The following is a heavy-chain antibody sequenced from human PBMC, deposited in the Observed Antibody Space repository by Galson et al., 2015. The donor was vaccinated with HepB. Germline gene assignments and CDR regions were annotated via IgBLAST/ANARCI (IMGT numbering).Heavy chain of an antibody. CDR1: GYTFTDYV. V-gene: IGHV7-4-1*02. J-gene: IGHJ6*03. CDR3: ARSPLRFLDWLPYYDYYMDV. D-gene: IGHD3-3*01. Sequence: SVKVSCKASGYTFTDYVVNWVRQAPGQGLEWMGWTNTNTGKPTYAPGFAGRFVFSLDTSVTTAYLQISSLETDDTAVYYCARSPLRFLDWLPYYDYYMDVWGEGTTVTVSS. CDR2: TNTNTGKP.